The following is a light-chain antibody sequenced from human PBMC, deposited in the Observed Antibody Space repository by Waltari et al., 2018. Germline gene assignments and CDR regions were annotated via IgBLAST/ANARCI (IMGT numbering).Light chain of an antibody. Sequence: SYVLTQPPSTSVAPGQTATITCGGTNLGFKSVHWYQQKSGQAPVLVVYDASNRPPGIPERIAGAKLGNTATLTLSRVEAGDEADYYCQVWDTTRYHVVFGGGTKLSVL. CDR2: DAS. J-gene: IGLJ2*01. CDR3: QVWDTTRYHVV. CDR1: NLGFKS. V-gene: IGLV3-21*02.